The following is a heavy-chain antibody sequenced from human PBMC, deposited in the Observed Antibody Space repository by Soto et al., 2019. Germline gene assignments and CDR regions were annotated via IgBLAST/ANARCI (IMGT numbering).Heavy chain of an antibody. CDR1: GFTFSSYA. J-gene: IGHJ6*02. V-gene: IGHV3-30-3*01. Sequence: QVQLVESGGGVVQPGRSLRLSCAASGFTFSSYAMHWVRQAPGKGLEWVAVISYDGSNKYYADSVKGRFTISRDNSKNTLYLQMNSLRAEDTAVYYCARDPYYDYGMDVWGQGTTVTVSS. CDR2: ISYDGSNK. CDR3: ARDPYYDYGMDV.